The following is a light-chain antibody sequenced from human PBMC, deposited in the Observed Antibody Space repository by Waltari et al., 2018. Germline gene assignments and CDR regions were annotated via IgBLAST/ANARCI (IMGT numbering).Light chain of an antibody. CDR1: SSNIGTGYD. CDR2: GNG. CDR3: QSYDSSLSGSV. V-gene: IGLV1-40*01. Sequence: QSVLTQPPSVSGAPGQRVTISCTGSSSNIGTGYDVHWYQQLPGTAPKLLIYGNGNRPSGVPVRFSGSKSGTSASLAITGLQAEDEADYYCQSYDSSLSGSVCGGGTKLTVL. J-gene: IGLJ2*01.